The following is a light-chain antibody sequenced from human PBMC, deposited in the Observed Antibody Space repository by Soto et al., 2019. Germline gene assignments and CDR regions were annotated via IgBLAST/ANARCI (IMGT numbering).Light chain of an antibody. CDR2: DVT. V-gene: IGLV2-8*01. J-gene: IGLJ1*01. CDR1: SSDVGAYNH. Sequence: QSALTQPPSASGSPGQSVTISCAGTSSDVGAYNHVSWYQQHPGKAPKLIIYDVTKRTSGVPDRFSGSKSGNTASLTVSGLRAEDEADYYCSSYAGRNNFYVFGTGTKVTVL. CDR3: SSYAGRNNFYV.